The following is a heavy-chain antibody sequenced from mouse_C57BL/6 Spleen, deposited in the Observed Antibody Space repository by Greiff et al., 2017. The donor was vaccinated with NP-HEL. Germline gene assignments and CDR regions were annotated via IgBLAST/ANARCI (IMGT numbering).Heavy chain of an antibody. CDR1: GYTFTSYW. CDR3: ARSKIQNYGSSSYYAMDY. J-gene: IGHJ4*01. Sequence: QVQLQQPGAELVKPGASVKLSCKASGYTFTSYWMHWVKQRPGQGLEWIGMIHPNSGSTNYNEKFKSKATLTVDKSSSTAYMQLSSLTSEDSAVYYCARSKIQNYGSSSYYAMDYWGQGTSVTVSS. V-gene: IGHV1-64*01. CDR2: IHPNSGST. D-gene: IGHD1-1*01.